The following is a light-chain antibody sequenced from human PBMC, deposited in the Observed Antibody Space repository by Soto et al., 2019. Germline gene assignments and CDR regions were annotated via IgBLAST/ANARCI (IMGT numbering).Light chain of an antibody. J-gene: IGLJ1*01. CDR3: QSYDSSLSAHYV. Sequence: QSVLTQPPSVSGAPGQRVTISCTGSSSNIGAGHDVHWYQQLPGSAPKLLIYGSRNRPSGVPDRFSGSRSGTSASLAITGLQAEDEADYYWQSYDSSLSAHYVFGTGTKVTV. CDR1: SSNIGAGHD. CDR2: GSR. V-gene: IGLV1-40*01.